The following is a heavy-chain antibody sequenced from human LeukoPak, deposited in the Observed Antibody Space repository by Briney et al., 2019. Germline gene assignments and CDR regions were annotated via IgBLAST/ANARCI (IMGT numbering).Heavy chain of an antibody. J-gene: IGHJ4*02. V-gene: IGHV3-23*01. D-gene: IGHD3-22*01. Sequence: GGSLRLSCAASGFTFSSFAMSWVRQAPGKGLEWVSTISGSGGSTYYADSVKGRFTISRDNSKNTLYLQMNSLRAEDTALYYCAKFITMIDYFDYWGQGTLVTVSS. CDR2: ISGSGGST. CDR3: AKFITMIDYFDY. CDR1: GFTFSSFA.